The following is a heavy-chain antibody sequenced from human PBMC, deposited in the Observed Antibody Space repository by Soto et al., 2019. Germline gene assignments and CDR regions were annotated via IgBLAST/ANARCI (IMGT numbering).Heavy chain of an antibody. D-gene: IGHD2-21*01. Sequence: EVQLFEFGGGLVQPGGSLRLSCAASGFTFSRNAMGWVRQAPGKGQEWVSDISAGGGVTYYADSVKGRFTISRDNSKNTLYLKMSSVRAEDTAVYYCARDVAKTSLTGDAFNFWGRGTTVTVSS. CDR1: GFTFSRNA. J-gene: IGHJ3*01. V-gene: IGHV3-23*01. CDR3: ARDVAKTSLTGDAFNF. CDR2: ISAGGGVT.